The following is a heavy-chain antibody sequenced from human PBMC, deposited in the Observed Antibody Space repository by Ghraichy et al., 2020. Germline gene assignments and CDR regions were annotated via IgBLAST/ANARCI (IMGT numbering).Heavy chain of an antibody. V-gene: IGHV7-4-1*02. CDR2: INTNTGNP. CDR3: ARGAHVLLWFGELFPNLGGGGYYYYYGMDV. D-gene: IGHD3-10*01. J-gene: IGHJ6*02. Sequence: ASVKVSCKASGYTFTSYAMNWVRQAPGQGLEWMGWINTNTGNPTYAQGFTGRFVFSLDTSVSTAYLQISSLKAEDTAVYYCARGAHVLLWFGELFPNLGGGGYYYYYGMDVWGQGTTVTVSS. CDR1: GYTFTSYA.